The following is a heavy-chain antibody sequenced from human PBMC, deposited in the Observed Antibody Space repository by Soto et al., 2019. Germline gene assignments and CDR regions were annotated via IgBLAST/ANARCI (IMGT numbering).Heavy chain of an antibody. CDR3: ARDRHGVGPRANDAFDV. Sequence: QVQLVQSGAELKKPGASVNISCTASGFTFSDNLINWVRQAPGQGLEWMGWLNPDTGNTRYSETFQGRVTISRHSSGSIANLELTDLENEGTALYFCARDRHGVGPRANDAFDVWGQGTMMTVSS. CDR2: LNPDTGNT. V-gene: IGHV1-3*01. CDR1: GFTFSDNL. J-gene: IGHJ3*01.